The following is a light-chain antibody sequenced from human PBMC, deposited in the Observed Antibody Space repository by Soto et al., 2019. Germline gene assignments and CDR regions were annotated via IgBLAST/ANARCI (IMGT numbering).Light chain of an antibody. CDR3: QQYNTYTYP. V-gene: IGKV1-5*01. Sequence: DIQMTQSPSTLSASVGDTVTITCRASQTISIWLAWYQQKPGKAPKVLIYDASNLQSGVPSRFSGSGSETEFTLTISSLQPDDFATYHCQQYNTYTYPFGQGTRLEIK. J-gene: IGKJ2*01. CDR2: DAS. CDR1: QTISIW.